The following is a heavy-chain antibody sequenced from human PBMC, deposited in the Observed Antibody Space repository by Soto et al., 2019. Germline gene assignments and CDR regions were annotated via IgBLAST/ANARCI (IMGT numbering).Heavy chain of an antibody. CDR2: LNPNGGFA. CDR3: ARDVYYYDSRGYQYYVDY. CDR1: GYTFTTYY. D-gene: IGHD3-22*01. Sequence: ASVKVSCKASGYTFTTYYMQWVRQAPGQGLEWMGILNPNGGFATYAQKFQGRVTMTRDTSKNTLYLQMNSLRAEDTAVFYCARDVYYYDSRGYQYYVDYWGQGTLVTGSS. V-gene: IGHV1-46*01. J-gene: IGHJ4*02.